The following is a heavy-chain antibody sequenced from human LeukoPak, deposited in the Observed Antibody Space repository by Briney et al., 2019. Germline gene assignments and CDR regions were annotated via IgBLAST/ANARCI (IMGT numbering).Heavy chain of an antibody. CDR2: ISSSGSTI. Sequence: GGSLRLSCAASGFTFSSYSMTWVRQAPGKGLEWVSYISSSGSTIYYAGSVKGRFTISRDNAKNSLYLQMNSLRAEDTAVYYCARDILTGSQSRFQHWGQGTLVTVSS. CDR1: GFTFSSYS. V-gene: IGHV3-48*04. J-gene: IGHJ1*01. CDR3: ARDILTGSQSRFQH. D-gene: IGHD3-9*01.